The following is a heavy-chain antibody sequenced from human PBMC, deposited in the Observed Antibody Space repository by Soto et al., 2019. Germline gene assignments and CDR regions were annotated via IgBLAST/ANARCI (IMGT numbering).Heavy chain of an antibody. CDR3: ARSRGRGWFGEDGHTFDI. CDR2: TYYRSKWYN. CDR1: GDSVSSNSAA. V-gene: IGHV6-1*01. J-gene: IGHJ3*02. Sequence: PSQTLSLTCAISGDSVSSNSAARNWIRQSPSRGLEWLGRTYYRSKWYNDYAVSVKSRITINPDTSKNQFSLQLNSVTPEDTAVYYCARSRGRGWFGEDGHTFDIWGQGTMVTVS. D-gene: IGHD3-10*01.